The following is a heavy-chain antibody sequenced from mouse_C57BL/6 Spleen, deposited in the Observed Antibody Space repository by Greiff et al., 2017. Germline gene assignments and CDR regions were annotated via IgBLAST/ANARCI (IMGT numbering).Heavy chain of an antibody. Sequence: EVKLVESEGGLVQPGSSMKLSCTASGFTFSDYYMAWVRQVPEKGLEWVANINYDGSSTYYLDSLKSRFIISRDNAKNILYLQMSSLKSEDTATYYCARGKDYYGSSYFDYWGQSTTLTVSS. D-gene: IGHD1-1*01. CDR2: INYDGSST. V-gene: IGHV5-16*01. CDR3: ARGKDYYGSSYFDY. J-gene: IGHJ2*01. CDR1: GFTFSDYY.